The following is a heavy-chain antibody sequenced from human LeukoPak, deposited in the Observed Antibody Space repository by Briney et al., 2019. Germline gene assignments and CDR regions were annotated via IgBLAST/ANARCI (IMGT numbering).Heavy chain of an antibody. V-gene: IGHV1-2*02. CDR2: INPNSGGT. CDR3: ARGNDYGDYLDY. D-gene: IGHD4-17*01. Sequence: GASVKVSCKASGYTFTGYYVHWVRQAPGQGLEWMGWINPNSGGTNYAQKFQGRVTITADKSTSTAYMELRSLRSDDTAVYYCARGNDYGDYLDYWGQGTLVTVSS. J-gene: IGHJ4*02. CDR1: GYTFTGYY.